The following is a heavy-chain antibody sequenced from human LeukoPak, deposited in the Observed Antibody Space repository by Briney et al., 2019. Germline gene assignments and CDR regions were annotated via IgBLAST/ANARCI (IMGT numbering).Heavy chain of an antibody. Sequence: ASVKVSCKVSGYTLTELSMHWVRQAPGKGLEWMGGFDPEDGETICAQKFRGRVTMTEDTSTDTAYMELSSLRSEDTAVYYCARSPYYYDSSGYYYAEAFDYWGQGTLVTVSS. CDR3: ARSPYYYDSSGYYYAEAFDY. D-gene: IGHD3-22*01. CDR1: GYTLTELS. V-gene: IGHV1-24*01. CDR2: FDPEDGET. J-gene: IGHJ4*02.